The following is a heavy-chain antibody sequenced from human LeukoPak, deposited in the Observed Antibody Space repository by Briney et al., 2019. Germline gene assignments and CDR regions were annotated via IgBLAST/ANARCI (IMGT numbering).Heavy chain of an antibody. J-gene: IGHJ4*02. CDR2: INPNSGGT. Sequence: ASVKVSCKASGYTFTGYYMHWVRQAPGQGLEWMGWINPNSGGTNYAQKFQGRVTMTRDTSISTAYMELSRLRSDDTAVYYCARNSGSYLGDFDYWGQGTLVTVSS. V-gene: IGHV1-2*02. CDR1: GYTFTGYY. CDR3: ARNSGSYLGDFDY. D-gene: IGHD1-26*01.